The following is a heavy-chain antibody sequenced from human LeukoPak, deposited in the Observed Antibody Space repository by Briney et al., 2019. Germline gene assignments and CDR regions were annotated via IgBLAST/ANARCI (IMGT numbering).Heavy chain of an antibody. CDR2: FDPEDGET. V-gene: IGHV1-24*01. D-gene: IGHD5-12*01. J-gene: IGHJ4*02. CDR3: ATAIRGYSGYDPVDY. CDR1: GYTLTEFS. Sequence: ASVKVSCKVSGYTLTEFSMHWVRQAPGKGLEWMGGFDPEDGETIYAQKFQGRVTMTEDTSTDTAYMELSSLRSEDTAVYYCATAIRGYSGYDPVDYWGQGTLVTVSS.